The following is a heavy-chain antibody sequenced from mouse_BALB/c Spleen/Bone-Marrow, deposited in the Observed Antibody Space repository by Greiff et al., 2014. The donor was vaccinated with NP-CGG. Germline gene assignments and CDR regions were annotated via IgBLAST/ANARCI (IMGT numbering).Heavy chain of an antibody. Sequence: EVKLMESGGGLVKPGGSLKLSCAASGFTFSDYYMYWVRQTPEKRLEWVATISDGGSYTYYPDTVQGRFTISRDNAKNNLYLQMTSVKSEDTAMDYCARYDGDDFDYWGQGTTLTVSS. CDR3: ARYDGDDFDY. CDR2: ISDGGSYT. D-gene: IGHD2-12*01. V-gene: IGHV5-4*02. J-gene: IGHJ2*01. CDR1: GFTFSDYY.